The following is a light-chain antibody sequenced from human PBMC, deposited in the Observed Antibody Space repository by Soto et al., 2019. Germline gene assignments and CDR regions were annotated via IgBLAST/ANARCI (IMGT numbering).Light chain of an antibody. CDR3: QSYDSSLSIAV. CDR1: SSNIGAGYG. Sequence: QSVLTQPPSVSGAPGQRVSISCTGTSSNIGAGYGVHWYQHLPGTAPKLLIFGDINRPSGVPDRFSGSKSGTSASLAITGLQAEDEADYYCQSYDSSLSIAVFGGGTQLTVL. V-gene: IGLV1-40*01. CDR2: GDI. J-gene: IGLJ2*01.